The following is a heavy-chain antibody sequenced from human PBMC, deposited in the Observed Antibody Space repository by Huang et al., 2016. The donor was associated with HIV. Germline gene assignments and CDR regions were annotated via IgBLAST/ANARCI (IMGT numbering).Heavy chain of an antibody. D-gene: IGHD3-10*01. J-gene: IGHJ4*02. CDR3: AKGEFVGESYFDQ. Sequence: VQLLESGGGLVQPGGSRRLSCAASGFTFSSYAMSWVRQAPGKGLEWVSTISGSGVSTYHADSVKGRFTTSRDNSENRLYLQMHTLRAEDTAVYYCAKGEFVGESYFDQWGQGTLVTVSS. CDR2: ISGSGVST. CDR1: GFTFSSYA. V-gene: IGHV3-23*01.